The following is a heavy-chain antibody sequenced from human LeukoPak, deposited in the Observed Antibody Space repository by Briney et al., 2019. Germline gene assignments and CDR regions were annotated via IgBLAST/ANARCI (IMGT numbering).Heavy chain of an antibody. CDR2: INRSGST. V-gene: IGHV4-34*01. CDR3: ARLPSGSYYYYGMDA. D-gene: IGHD1-26*01. J-gene: IGHJ6*02. CDR1: GGSFSAYY. Sequence: SETLSLTCTISGGSFSAYYWSWIRQPPGKGLEWIGEINRSGSTNYNPALKSRVTISIDTARNQFSLNLTSVTAADTAIYYCARLPSGSYYYYGMDAWGQGTTVTVSS.